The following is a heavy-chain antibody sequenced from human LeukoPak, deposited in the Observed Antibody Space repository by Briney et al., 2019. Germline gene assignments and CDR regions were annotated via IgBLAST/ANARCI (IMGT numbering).Heavy chain of an antibody. CDR2: IIPIFGTA. J-gene: IGHJ3*02. CDR3: AREGGSYRWGAFDI. CDR1: GGTFSSYA. Sequence: EASVKVSCKASGGTFSSYAISWVRQAPGQGLEWMGGIIPIFGTANYAQKFQGRVTITADKSTSTAYMELSSLRSEDTAVYYCAREGGSYRWGAFDIWGQGTMVTVSS. D-gene: IGHD4-23*01. V-gene: IGHV1-69*06.